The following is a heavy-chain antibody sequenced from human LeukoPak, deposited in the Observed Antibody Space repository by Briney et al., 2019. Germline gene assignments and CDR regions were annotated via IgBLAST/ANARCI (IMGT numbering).Heavy chain of an antibody. J-gene: IGHJ4*02. CDR1: GGSISSGDYY. D-gene: IGHD3-22*01. CDR3: ARVNDSSGHSNYFDY. CDR2: IYYSGST. V-gene: IGHV4-30-4*01. Sequence: SQTLSLTCTVSGGSISSGDYYWSWIRQPPGKGLEWIGYIYYSGSTYYNPSLKSRVTISVDTSKNQFSLKLSSVTAADTAVYYCARVNDSSGHSNYFDYWGQGTLVTVSS.